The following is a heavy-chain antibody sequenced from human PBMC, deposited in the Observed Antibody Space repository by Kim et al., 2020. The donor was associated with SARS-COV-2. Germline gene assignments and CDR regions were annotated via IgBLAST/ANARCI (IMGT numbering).Heavy chain of an antibody. V-gene: IGHV1-46*01. D-gene: IGHD3-22*01. J-gene: IGHJ4*02. CDR2: GST. Sequence: GSTRYDQRFQGRVTMTRDTSTSTVYMGLSSLRSEDTAVYYCVSFSGYLDYWGQGTLVTVSS. CDR3: VSFSGYLDY.